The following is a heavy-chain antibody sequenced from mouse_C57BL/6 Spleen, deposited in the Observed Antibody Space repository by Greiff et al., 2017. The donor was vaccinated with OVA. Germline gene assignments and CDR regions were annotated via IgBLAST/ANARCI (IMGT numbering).Heavy chain of an antibody. D-gene: IGHD2-3*01. CDR3: ARWLLLYYYAMDY. Sequence: QVQLQQSGPELVKPGASVKISCKASGYAFSSSWMNWVKQRPGKGLEWIGRIYPGDGDTNYNGKFKGTATLTADKSSSTAYMQLSSLTSEDSAVYFCARWLLLYYYAMDYWGQGTSVTVSS. V-gene: IGHV1-82*01. CDR1: GYAFSSSW. CDR2: IYPGDGDT. J-gene: IGHJ4*01.